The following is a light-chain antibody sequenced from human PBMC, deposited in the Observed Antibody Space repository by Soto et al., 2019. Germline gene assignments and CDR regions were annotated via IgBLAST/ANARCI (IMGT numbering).Light chain of an antibody. J-gene: IGKJ2*01. CDR3: HHYGSSPPYT. CDR1: QTVSNNY. CDR2: GAS. V-gene: IGKV3-20*01. Sequence: EIVLTQSPDTLSLSPGERATVSCRASQTVSNNYLAWYQQKPGQAPRLLLYGASTRPTGIPDRFSGSVSGTDFTLTISRLEPEDFAVYYCHHYGSSPPYTFGQGTKLDIK.